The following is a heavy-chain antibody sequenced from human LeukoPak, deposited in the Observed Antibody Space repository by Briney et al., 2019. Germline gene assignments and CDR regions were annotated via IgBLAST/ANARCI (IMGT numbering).Heavy chain of an antibody. Sequence: GGSLRLSCAASGFTFSSYAMHWVRQAPGKGLEWVAVISYDGSNKYYADSVKGRLTISRDNSKNTLYLQMNSLRAEDTAVYYCARADGAYYYDSSPDVWGQGTTVTVSS. D-gene: IGHD3-22*01. CDR1: GFTFSSYA. CDR3: ARADGAYYYDSSPDV. J-gene: IGHJ6*02. V-gene: IGHV3-30-3*01. CDR2: ISYDGSNK.